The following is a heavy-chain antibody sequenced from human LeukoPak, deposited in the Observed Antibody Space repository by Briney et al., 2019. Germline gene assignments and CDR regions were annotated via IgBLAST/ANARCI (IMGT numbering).Heavy chain of an antibody. CDR3: ARQWDYDSSGYSVDY. D-gene: IGHD3-22*01. Sequence: SETLSLTCTVSGGSISSSSYYWGWIRQPPGKGLEWIGSIYYSGSTYYNPSLKSRVTISVDTSKNQFSLKLSSVTAADTAVYYCARQWDYDSSGYSVDYWGQGTLVTVSS. CDR1: GGSISSSSYY. J-gene: IGHJ4*02. CDR2: IYYSGST. V-gene: IGHV4-39*01.